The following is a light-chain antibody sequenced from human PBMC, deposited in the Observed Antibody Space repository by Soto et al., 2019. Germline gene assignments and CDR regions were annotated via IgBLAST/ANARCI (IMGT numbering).Light chain of an antibody. V-gene: IGKV1-5*03. Sequence: DIQMTQSPSTMSVSVGDRVTITCRASQTISSWLSWYQQKPGKATKLLIYQASTFKSGVPSRFSGGGSGTEFTITVLSLQPDDLATYYCQHYNSYSESFGKGTQVELK. CDR1: QTISSW. CDR3: QHYNSYSES. CDR2: QAS. J-gene: IGKJ1*01.